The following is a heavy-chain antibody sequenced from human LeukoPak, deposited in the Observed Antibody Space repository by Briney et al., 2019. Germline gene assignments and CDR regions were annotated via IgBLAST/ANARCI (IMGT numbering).Heavy chain of an antibody. CDR2: VVVRGADT. V-gene: IGHV3-23*01. Sequence: GGSLRLSCAAFGFTFNNYAMNWVRQAPGKGLGWVSTVVVRGADTYYAGSVRGQFTITRDNSKTTLSSQMRSLRAEATAVYYCAKDYQGRWLVYFDYWGQGTLVTVSS. J-gene: IGHJ4*02. CDR3: AKDYQGRWLVYFDY. D-gene: IGHD6-19*01. CDR1: GFTFNNYA.